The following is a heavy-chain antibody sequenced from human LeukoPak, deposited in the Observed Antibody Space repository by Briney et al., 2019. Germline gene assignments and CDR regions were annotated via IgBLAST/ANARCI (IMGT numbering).Heavy chain of an antibody. CDR1: GFTFSSYW. CDR3: ARFGITGTTGWYYYYYYMDV. J-gene: IGHJ6*03. CDR2: IKQDGSEE. V-gene: IGHV3-7*01. D-gene: IGHD1-20*01. Sequence: GSLRLSCAASGFTFSSYWMSWVRQAPGKGLEWVANIKQDGSEEYYVDSVKGRFTISRDNAKNSLYLQMNSLRAEDTAVYCCARFGITGTTGWYYYYYYMDVWGKGTTVTVSS.